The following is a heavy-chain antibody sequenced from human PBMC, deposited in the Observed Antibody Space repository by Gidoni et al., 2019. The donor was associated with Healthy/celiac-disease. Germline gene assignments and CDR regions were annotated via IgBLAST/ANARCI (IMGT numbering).Heavy chain of an antibody. D-gene: IGHD6-19*01. J-gene: IGHJ2*01. Sequence: EVQLLESGGGLVQPGGSLRLSCAASGFTFSSYAMSWVRQAPGKGLEWVSAISGSGGSTYYADSVKGRFTISRDNSKNTLYLQMNSLRAEDTAVYYCAKEARGEQWLMINWYFDLWGRGTLVTVSS. CDR3: AKEARGEQWLMINWYFDL. CDR1: GFTFSSYA. V-gene: IGHV3-23*01. CDR2: ISGSGGST.